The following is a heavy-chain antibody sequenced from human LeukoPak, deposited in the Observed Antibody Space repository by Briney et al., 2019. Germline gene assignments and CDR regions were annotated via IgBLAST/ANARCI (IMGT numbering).Heavy chain of an antibody. Sequence: ASVKVSCKASGYTFTGYYMHWVRQPPGQGRAGMGWINPNSGGKNYAQKVQGRVTMTRDTSISTAYMELSRLRSDDTAVYYCAREGGDSSSSNWFDPWGQGTLVTVSS. V-gene: IGHV1-2*02. CDR1: GYTFTGYY. CDR3: AREGGDSSSSNWFDP. CDR2: INPNSGGK. D-gene: IGHD6-6*01. J-gene: IGHJ5*02.